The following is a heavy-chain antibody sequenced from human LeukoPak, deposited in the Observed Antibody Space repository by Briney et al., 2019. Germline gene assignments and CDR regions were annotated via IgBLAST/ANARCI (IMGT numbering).Heavy chain of an antibody. Sequence: PSETLSLTCTVSGGSISSSSYYWGWIRQPPGKGLEWIGSIYYSGSTYYNPSPKSRVTISVDTSKNQFSLKLSSVTAADTAVYYCARITDFWSGYYDYWGQGTLVTVSS. CDR3: ARITDFWSGYYDY. V-gene: IGHV4-39*07. CDR1: GGSISSSSYY. CDR2: IYYSGST. J-gene: IGHJ4*02. D-gene: IGHD3-3*01.